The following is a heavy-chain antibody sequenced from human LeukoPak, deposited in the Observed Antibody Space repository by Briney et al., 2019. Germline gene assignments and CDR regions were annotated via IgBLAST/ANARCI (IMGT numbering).Heavy chain of an antibody. V-gene: IGHV3-23*01. CDR3: AKGPVYYYYGSGSYHY. CDR2: ISGSGGST. D-gene: IGHD3-10*01. Sequence: PGGSLRLSCAASGFTFSSYAMTWVRQAPGKGLEWVPAISGSGGSTYYADSVKGRFTISRDNSKNTLYLQMNSLRAEDTAVYYCAKGPVYYYYGSGSYHYWGQGTLVTVSS. J-gene: IGHJ4*02. CDR1: GFTFSSYA.